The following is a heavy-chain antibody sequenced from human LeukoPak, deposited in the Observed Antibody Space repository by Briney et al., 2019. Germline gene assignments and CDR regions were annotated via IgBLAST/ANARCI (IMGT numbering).Heavy chain of an antibody. D-gene: IGHD2-2*01. CDR1: GGSISSHY. J-gene: IGHJ3*02. Sequence: SETLSLTCTVSGGSISSHYWSWIRQPPGKGLEWIGYIYYSGSTNYNPSLKSRVTISVDTSKNQFSLKLSSVTAADTAVYYCARVVSAAPTHAFDIWGQGTMVTVSS. CDR3: ARVVSAAPTHAFDI. V-gene: IGHV4-59*11. CDR2: IYYSGST.